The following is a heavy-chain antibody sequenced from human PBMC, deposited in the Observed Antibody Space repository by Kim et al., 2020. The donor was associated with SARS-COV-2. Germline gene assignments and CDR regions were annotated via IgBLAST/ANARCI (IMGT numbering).Heavy chain of an antibody. V-gene: IGHV3-30*18. CDR3: AKGWFP. Sequence: YGGSNKYYADSVKGRFTISRDNSKNTLYLQMNSLRAEDTAVYYCAKGWFPWGQGTLVTVSS. CDR2: YGGSNK. J-gene: IGHJ5*02. D-gene: IGHD2-15*01.